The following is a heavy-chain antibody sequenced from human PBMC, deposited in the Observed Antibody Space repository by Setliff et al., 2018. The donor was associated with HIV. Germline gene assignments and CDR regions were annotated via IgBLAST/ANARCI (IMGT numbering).Heavy chain of an antibody. D-gene: IGHD1-1*01. V-gene: IGHV4-38-2*02. CDR1: GFSIGNFYY. Sequence: PSETLSLTCTVSGFSIGNFYYWGWIRQPPGKGLEWVGSMYPSGRTYYNPSLKSRVIISVDTSKNQFFLNLSSVTAADTAMYYCVRENDLLDAFDIWGQGTMVTVSS. CDR2: MYPSGRT. CDR3: VRENDLLDAFDI. J-gene: IGHJ3*02.